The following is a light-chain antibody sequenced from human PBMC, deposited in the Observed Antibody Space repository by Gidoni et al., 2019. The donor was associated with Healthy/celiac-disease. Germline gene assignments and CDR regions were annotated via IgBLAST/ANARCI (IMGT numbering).Light chain of an antibody. Sequence: ELVMTQSPATLSVSPGERAPLSCRASPSVSSNLAWYQQKPGQAPRPLIYGASTRATGIPARVSGSGSGTEFTLTISSLQSEDFAVYYCQQYNNWPPWTFGQGTKVEIK. CDR2: GAS. V-gene: IGKV3-15*01. CDR3: QQYNNWPPWT. CDR1: PSVSSN. J-gene: IGKJ1*01.